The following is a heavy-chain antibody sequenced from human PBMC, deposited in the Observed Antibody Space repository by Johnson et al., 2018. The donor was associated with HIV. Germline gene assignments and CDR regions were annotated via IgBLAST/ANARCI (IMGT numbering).Heavy chain of an antibody. Sequence: EVQLVESGGGVVQPGGSLRLSCAASGFTFSSYWMSWVRQAPGKGLEWVANIKQDGSEKYYVDSVKGRFSISRDNAKNSLYLQMNSLRAEDTAVYYCAREGYYDSSGYYSIWGQGTMVTVSS. V-gene: IGHV3-7*01. CDR1: GFTFSSYW. CDR3: AREGYYDSSGYYSI. CDR2: IKQDGSEK. D-gene: IGHD3-22*01. J-gene: IGHJ3*02.